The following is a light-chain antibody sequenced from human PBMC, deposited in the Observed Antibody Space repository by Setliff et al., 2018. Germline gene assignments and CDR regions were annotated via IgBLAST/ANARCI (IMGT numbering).Light chain of an antibody. V-gene: IGLV2-14*03. CDR1: SSDVGGYNY. CDR2: EVT. CDR3: SSYTSNTFV. Sequence: SALAQPAAVSGSPGQSITISCAGTSSDVGGYNYVSWYQQHPGKAPKLMIYEVTKRPSGVSDRFSGSKSGNTASLTISGLQVEDEADYYCSSYTSNTFVFAAGTKVTVL. J-gene: IGLJ1*01.